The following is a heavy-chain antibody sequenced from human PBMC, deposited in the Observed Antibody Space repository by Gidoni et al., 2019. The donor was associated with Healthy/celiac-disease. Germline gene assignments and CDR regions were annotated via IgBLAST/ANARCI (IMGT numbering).Heavy chain of an antibody. CDR3: AREPLWSGYYYMDV. CDR1: GGSFSGYY. CDR2: INHSGST. D-gene: IGHD3-3*01. Sequence: QVQLQQWGAGLLKPSETLSLTCAVYGGSFSGYYWSWIRQPPGKGLEWIGEINHSGSTNYNPSLKSRVTISVDTSKNQFSLKLSSVTAADTAVYYCAREPLWSGYYYMDVWGKGTTVTVSS. J-gene: IGHJ6*03. V-gene: IGHV4-34*01.